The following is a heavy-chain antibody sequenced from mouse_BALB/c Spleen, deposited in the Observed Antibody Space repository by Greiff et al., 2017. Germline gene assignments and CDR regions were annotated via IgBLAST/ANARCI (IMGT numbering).Heavy chain of an antibody. CDR2: IWGDGST. CDR3: AREDGSSYWYFDV. V-gene: IGHV2-6-7*01. D-gene: IGHD1-1*01. Sequence: VQLQQSGPGLVAPSQSLSITCTVSGFSLTGYGVNWVRQPPGKGLEWLGMIWGDGSTDYNSALKSRLSISKDNSKSQVFLKMNSLQTDDTARYYCAREDGSSYWYFDVWGAGTTVTVSS. J-gene: IGHJ1*01. CDR1: GFSLTGYG.